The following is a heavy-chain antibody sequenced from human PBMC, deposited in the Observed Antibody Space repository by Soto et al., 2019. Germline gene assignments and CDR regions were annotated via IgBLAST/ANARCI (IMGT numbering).Heavy chain of an antibody. Sequence: YLSWVRQAPGKGLEWVSLIYTGGSTYYADSVKGRFTISRDNSKNTLYLQMISLRAEDTAVYYCATNRQYYYYYYMDVWGIGTTVTVSS. J-gene: IGHJ6*03. CDR1: Y. CDR2: IYTGGST. D-gene: IGHD2-8*01. V-gene: IGHV3-66*01. CDR3: ATNRQYYYYYYMDV.